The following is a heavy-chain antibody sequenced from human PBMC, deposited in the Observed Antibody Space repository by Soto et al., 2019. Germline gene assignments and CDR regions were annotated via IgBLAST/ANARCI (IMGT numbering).Heavy chain of an antibody. V-gene: IGHV1-69*13. Sequence: SVKVSCKASGDTFSRYTFNWVLQAPGQGLEWMGGIVPNFGTPNYAPTFQDRVAITADESTNTAYMEINGLTSEDTAIYYCARGGYIDPSRHFDVWGQGTLVTVSS. CDR2: IVPNFGTP. CDR1: GDTFSRYT. J-gene: IGHJ3*01. CDR3: ARGGYIDPSRHFDV. D-gene: IGHD5-18*01.